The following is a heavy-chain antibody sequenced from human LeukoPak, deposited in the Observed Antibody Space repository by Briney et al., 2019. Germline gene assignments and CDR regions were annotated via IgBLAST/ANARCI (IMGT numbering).Heavy chain of an antibody. CDR2: IIPIFGTA. CDR3: AGRPRVSGYYYYGMDV. CDR1: GYTFTGYY. D-gene: IGHD3-10*01. Sequence: SVKVSCKASGYTFTGYYMHWVRQAPGQGLEWMGGIIPIFGTANYAQKFQGRVTITADESTSTAYMELSSLRSEDTAVYYCAGRPRVSGYYYYGMDVWGQGTTVTVSS. J-gene: IGHJ6*02. V-gene: IGHV1-69*13.